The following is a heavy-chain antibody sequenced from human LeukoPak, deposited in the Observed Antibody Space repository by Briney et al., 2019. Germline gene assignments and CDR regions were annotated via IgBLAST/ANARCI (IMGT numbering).Heavy chain of an antibody. J-gene: IGHJ4*02. CDR1: GFTFSDYY. CDR3: ASRATVTTFFDY. CDR2: ISSSGSTI. D-gene: IGHD4-17*01. Sequence: GGSLRLSCAASGFTFSDYYMSWIRQAPGKGLEWVSYISSSGSTIYYADSVKGRFTISRDNAKNSLYLQMNSLRAEDTAVYYCASRATVTTFFDYWGQGTLVTVSS. V-gene: IGHV3-11*01.